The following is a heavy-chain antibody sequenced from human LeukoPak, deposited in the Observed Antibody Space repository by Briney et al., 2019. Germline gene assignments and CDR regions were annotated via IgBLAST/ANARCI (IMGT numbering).Heavy chain of an antibody. D-gene: IGHD3-3*01. J-gene: IGHJ4*02. CDR3: ARAVLGVVISYYFDY. CDR1: GGSLSGYY. Sequence: SETLSLTCAVYGGSLSGYYWSWIRQPPGKGLEWIGEINHSGSTNYNPSLKSRVTISVDTSKNQFSLKLSSVTAADTAVYYCARAVLGVVISYYFDYWGQGTLVTVSS. V-gene: IGHV4-34*01. CDR2: INHSGST.